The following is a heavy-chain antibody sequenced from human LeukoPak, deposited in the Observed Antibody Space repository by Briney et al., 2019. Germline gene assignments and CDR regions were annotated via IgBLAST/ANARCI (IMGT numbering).Heavy chain of an antibody. CDR3: AATLVDIVATTVYYYGMDV. J-gene: IGHJ6*02. CDR1: GFTVSSNY. Sequence: GGSLRLSCAASGFTVSSNYMSWVRQAPGKGLEWVSVIYSGGSTYYADSVKGRFTIPRDNSKNTLYLQMNSLRAEDTAVYYCAATLVDIVATTVYYYGMDVWGQGTTVTVSS. D-gene: IGHD5-12*01. CDR2: IYSGGST. V-gene: IGHV3-53*01.